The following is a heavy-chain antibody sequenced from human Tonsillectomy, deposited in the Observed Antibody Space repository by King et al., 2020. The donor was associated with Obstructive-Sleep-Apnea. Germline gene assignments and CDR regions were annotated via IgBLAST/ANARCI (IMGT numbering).Heavy chain of an antibody. D-gene: IGHD1-7*01. CDR3: ASQGDLLELRDDALDI. Sequence: QLVQSRAEVKKPGESLKISCKASGYNFAINWIGWVRQMPGKGLQWMGIIFPADSDTRYSPSFQGRVTLSADKPISTAYLQWSSLKASDTAMYYCASQGDLLELRDDALDIWGQGTMVTVSS. CDR1: GYNFAINW. J-gene: IGHJ3*02. CDR2: IFPADSDT. V-gene: IGHV5-51*01.